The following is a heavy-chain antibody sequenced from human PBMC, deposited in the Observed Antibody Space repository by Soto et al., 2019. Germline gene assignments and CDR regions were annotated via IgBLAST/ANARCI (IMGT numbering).Heavy chain of an antibody. D-gene: IGHD1-7*01. J-gene: IGHJ3*02. V-gene: IGHV3-23*01. CDR2: ISGSGGST. CDR1: GVTFSSYA. CDR3: AKIGISGTTSQSDAFDI. Sequence: PGGSLRLSCAASGVTFSSYAMSWVRQAPGKGLEWVSAISGSGGSTYYADSVKGRFTISRDNSKNTLYLQMNSLRAEDTAVYYCAKIGISGTTSQSDAFDIWGQGTMVTVSS.